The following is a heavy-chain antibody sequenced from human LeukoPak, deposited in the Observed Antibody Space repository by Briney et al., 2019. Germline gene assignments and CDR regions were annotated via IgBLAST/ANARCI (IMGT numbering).Heavy chain of an antibody. D-gene: IGHD6-13*01. V-gene: IGHV1-18*01. CDR3: ARGRGSSWRQRWFDP. Sequence: ASVKVSCKAPGYTFTSYGISWVRQAPGQGLEWMGWISAYNGNTNYAQKLQGRVTMTTDTSTSTAYMELSSLRSEDTAVYYCARGRGSSWRQRWFDPWGQGTLVTVSS. CDR1: GYTFTSYG. J-gene: IGHJ5*02. CDR2: ISAYNGNT.